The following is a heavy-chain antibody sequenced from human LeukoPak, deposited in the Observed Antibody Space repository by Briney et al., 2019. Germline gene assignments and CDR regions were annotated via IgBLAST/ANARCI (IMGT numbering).Heavy chain of an antibody. CDR1: GFSFSSNE. CDR3: ARDRYYYGSERDDYFDY. J-gene: IGHJ4*02. D-gene: IGHD3-10*01. V-gene: IGHV3-48*03. CDR2: ISRSGSVI. Sequence: GGSLRLSCAASGFSFSSNEMNWVRQAPGKGLEWISYISRSGSVIYYAESVKGRFTISRDNARNSLFLQMNSLRADDTSVYYCARDRYYYGSERDDYFDYWGQGTLVTVSS.